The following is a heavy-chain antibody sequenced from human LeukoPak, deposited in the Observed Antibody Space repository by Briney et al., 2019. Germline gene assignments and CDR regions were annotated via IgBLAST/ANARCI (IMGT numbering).Heavy chain of an antibody. CDR2: INKDGSNI. Sequence: GGSLRLSCAASGYTFSGYWMHWVRQAPGKGLVWVSRINKDGSNITYTDSVKGRFTMSRDNAQNTLSLEMKSLRVEDTAVYYCVRGGTSGSGDYWGQGTLVTVSA. CDR1: GYTFSGYW. J-gene: IGHJ4*02. V-gene: IGHV3-74*01. CDR3: VRGGTSGSGDY. D-gene: IGHD3-10*01.